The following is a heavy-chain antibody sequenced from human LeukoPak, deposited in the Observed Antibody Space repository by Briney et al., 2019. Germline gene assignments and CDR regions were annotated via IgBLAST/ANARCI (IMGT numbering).Heavy chain of an antibody. CDR3: ARHVPIAVAGPGINYFDY. CDR1: GGSISSSSYY. V-gene: IGHV4-39*01. J-gene: IGHJ4*02. Sequence: PSETLSLTCTVSGGSISSSSYYWGWIRQPPGKGLEWIGSIYYSGSTYYNPSLKSRVTISVDTSKNQFSLKLSSVTAADTALYYCARHVPIAVAGPGINYFDYWGQGTLVTVSS. D-gene: IGHD6-19*01. CDR2: IYYSGST.